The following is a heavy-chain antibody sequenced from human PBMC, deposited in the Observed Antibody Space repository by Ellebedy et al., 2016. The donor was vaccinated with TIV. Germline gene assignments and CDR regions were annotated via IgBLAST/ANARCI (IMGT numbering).Heavy chain of an antibody. J-gene: IGHJ5*02. Sequence: GESLKISCAASGFTFSSYAMSWVRQAPGKGLEWVAVISKDGSKKYYADSVKGQFSMSRDNSNNALFLQMSRLRPEDTAVYYCARQGRGLDTWGQGTMVTVSS. CDR3: ARQGRGLDT. CDR1: GFTFSSYA. D-gene: IGHD1-26*01. CDR2: ISKDGSKK. V-gene: IGHV3-30*03.